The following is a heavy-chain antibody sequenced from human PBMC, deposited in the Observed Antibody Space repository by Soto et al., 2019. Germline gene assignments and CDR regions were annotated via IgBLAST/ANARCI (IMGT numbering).Heavy chain of an antibody. CDR3: ARGRGDYDVWSGYRYYYYYGMEV. V-gene: IGHV1-3*01. CDR1: GYTFTSYA. Sequence: GASVKVSCKASGYTFTSYAMHWVRQAPGQRLEWMGWINAGNGNTKYSQKFQGRVTITRDTSASTAYMELSSLRSEDTAVYYCARGRGDYDVWSGYRYYYYYGMEVWGQGATFTVSS. D-gene: IGHD3-3*01. J-gene: IGHJ6*02. CDR2: INAGNGNT.